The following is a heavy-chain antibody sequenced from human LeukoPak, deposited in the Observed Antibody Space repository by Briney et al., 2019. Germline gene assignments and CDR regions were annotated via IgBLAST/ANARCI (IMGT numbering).Heavy chain of an antibody. CDR2: ISGDGGST. V-gene: IGHV3-23*01. CDR3: AKDRIPGTGTLLGF. D-gene: IGHD1-7*01. Sequence: GGSLRLSCTASGFTFRMYAMSWVRQAPGKGLEWVSTISGDGGSTFYADSVKGRFTISRDNSKNTLSLQMNGLGADDTALYYCAKDRIPGTGTLLGFWGQGTLVTVSS. J-gene: IGHJ4*02. CDR1: GFTFRMYA.